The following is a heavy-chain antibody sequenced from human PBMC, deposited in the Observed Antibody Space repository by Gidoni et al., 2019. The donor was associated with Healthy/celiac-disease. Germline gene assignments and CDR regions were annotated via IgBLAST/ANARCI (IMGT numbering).Heavy chain of an antibody. D-gene: IGHD2-15*01. CDR2: ISYDGSNK. V-gene: IGHV3-30*18. J-gene: IGHJ6*02. Sequence: QVQLVESGGGVVQPGRSLRLSCAASGFTFSRYGMHWVRQAPGKGLEWVAVISYDGSNKYYADSVKGRFTISRDNSKNTLYLQMNSLRAEDTAVYYCAKGSSVAATQYYYYYYGMDVWGQGTTVTVSS. CDR3: AKGSSVAATQYYYYYYGMDV. CDR1: GFTFSRYG.